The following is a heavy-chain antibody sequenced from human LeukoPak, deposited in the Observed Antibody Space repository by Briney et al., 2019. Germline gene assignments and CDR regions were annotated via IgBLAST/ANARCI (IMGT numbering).Heavy chain of an antibody. CDR2: IYSSGST. CDR1: VGSLRDYY. Sequence: SETLSLTCSVSVGSLRDYYWSWIRQPPGKGLEWIGYIYSSGSTSYNPSLKGQVTISLATSKNQFSLKLSSVTAADTAVYYCARENKYAGVFDYWGQGTLVTISS. CDR3: ARENKYAGVFDY. D-gene: IGHD1/OR15-1a*01. J-gene: IGHJ4*02. V-gene: IGHV4-59*01.